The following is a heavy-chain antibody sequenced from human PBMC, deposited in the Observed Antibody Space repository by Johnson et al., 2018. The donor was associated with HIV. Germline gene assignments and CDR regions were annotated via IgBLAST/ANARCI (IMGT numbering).Heavy chain of an antibody. CDR3: ARDYRGALDI. CDR1: GFTFSSYA. Sequence: EVQLVESGGCLVQPGGSLRLSCAASGFTFSSYAMSWVRQAPGKGLEWVSAISGSGGSTYYADSVKGRFTITRDNVKNSLYMQMNSLRVEDTALYFCARDYRGALDIWGQGTTVTVSS. D-gene: IGHD4-11*01. J-gene: IGHJ3*02. CDR2: ISGSGGST. V-gene: IGHV3-23*04.